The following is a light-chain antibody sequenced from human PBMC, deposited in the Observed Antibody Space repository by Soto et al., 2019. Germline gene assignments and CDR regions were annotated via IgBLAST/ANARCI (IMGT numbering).Light chain of an antibody. CDR2: ESV. J-gene: IGKJ2*01. CDR3: XXXIELPYT. CDR1: QSLLHTDGXTY. Sequence: DVVMTQTPLSLSVTPGQPASISCRSTQSLLHTDGXTYLYWYLQRPGQPPQRLISESVNRFSGVSDRFSGSGSGTYFTLKISRVXAXXVGXXXXXXXIELPYTFGQGTKLEI. V-gene: IGKV2D-29*01.